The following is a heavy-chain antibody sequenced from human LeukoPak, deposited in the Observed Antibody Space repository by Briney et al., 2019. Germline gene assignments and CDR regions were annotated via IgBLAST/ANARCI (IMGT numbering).Heavy chain of an antibody. CDR3: ARDLYGDYGYDY. CDR1: GFTFSSYS. V-gene: IGHV3-21*01. Sequence: PGGSLRLSCAASGFTFSSYSMNWVRQAPGKGLEWVSSISSSSSYIYYADSVKGRFTISRDNAKNSLYLQMNSLRAEDTAVYYCARDLYGDYGYDYWGQGTLVTVSS. CDR2: ISSSSSYI. J-gene: IGHJ4*02. D-gene: IGHD4-17*01.